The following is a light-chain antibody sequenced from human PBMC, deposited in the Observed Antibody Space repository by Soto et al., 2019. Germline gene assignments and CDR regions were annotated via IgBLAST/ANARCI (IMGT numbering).Light chain of an antibody. V-gene: IGKV3-15*01. J-gene: IGKJ1*01. CDR2: GAS. CDR1: QSINAH. Sequence: EVVMTQSPATLSVSPGERVTLSCRASQSINAHLAWYPQKPGQAPRLLIHGASTRATGIPARFSGSGFGTEFIRTISSLQSEDCAIYYCQQYNTWLWTFGQGTKVEI. CDR3: QQYNTWLWT.